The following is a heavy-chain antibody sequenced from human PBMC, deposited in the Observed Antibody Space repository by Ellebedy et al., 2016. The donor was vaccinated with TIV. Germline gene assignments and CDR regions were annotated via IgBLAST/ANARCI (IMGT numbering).Heavy chain of an antibody. CDR3: AKVYHYGSRRYSENYYYGLDV. D-gene: IGHD3-10*01. J-gene: IGHJ6*02. Sequence: GESLKISXAASRITVSSFDMHWVRQAPGKGLEWVAAISYDGSDKYYGDSVKGRFSISRDNSKNTLYLQMNSLRVEDAAVYYCAKVYHYGSRRYSENYYYGLDVWGQGTTVTVSS. CDR2: ISYDGSDK. CDR1: RITVSSFD. V-gene: IGHV3-30*18.